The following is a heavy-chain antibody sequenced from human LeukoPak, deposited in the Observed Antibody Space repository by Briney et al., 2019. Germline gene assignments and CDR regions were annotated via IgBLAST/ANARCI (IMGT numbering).Heavy chain of an antibody. CDR3: AGXXASAV. CDR1: GFTFSNYW. J-gene: IGHJ1*01. Sequence: GSLRLSCAASGFTFSNYWMSWVRQSPGKGLEWIGEIDHTGXTNXXASLKXRVTISLDKSKNQFSLNLNSVTAADTAVYYCAGXXASAVWGQGTLVTVSS. V-gene: IGHV4-4*02. CDR2: IDHTGXT.